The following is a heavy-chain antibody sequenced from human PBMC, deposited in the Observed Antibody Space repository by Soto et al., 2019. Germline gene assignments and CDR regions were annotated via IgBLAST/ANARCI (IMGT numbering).Heavy chain of an antibody. Sequence: ASVKVSCKASGYTFTSYDINWVRQATGQGLEWMGWMNPNSGNTGYAQKFQGRVTMTRNTSISTAYMELSSLRSEDTAVYYCARGGGYYYGSGKLDGMAVWGQGTTVTVSS. V-gene: IGHV1-8*01. CDR3: ARGGGYYYGSGKLDGMAV. D-gene: IGHD3-10*01. CDR1: GYTFTSYD. J-gene: IGHJ6*02. CDR2: MNPNSGNT.